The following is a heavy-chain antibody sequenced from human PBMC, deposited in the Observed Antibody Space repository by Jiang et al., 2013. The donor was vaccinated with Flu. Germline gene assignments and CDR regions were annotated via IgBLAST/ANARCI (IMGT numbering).Heavy chain of an antibody. CDR2: INPSGGST. J-gene: IGHJ3*02. D-gene: IGHD1-26*01. V-gene: IGHV1-46*01. CDR3: AREGASGSYFQEEHAFDI. Sequence: MGIINPSGGSTSYAQKFQGRVTMTRDTSTSTVYMELSSLRSEDTAVYYCAREGASGSYFQEEHAFDIWGQGTMVTVSS.